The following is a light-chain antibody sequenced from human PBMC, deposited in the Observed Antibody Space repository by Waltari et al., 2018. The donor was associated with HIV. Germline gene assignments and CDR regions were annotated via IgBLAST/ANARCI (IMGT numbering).Light chain of an antibody. CDR1: RNVLYSSNNKNY. CDR3: HQYFSPPPT. V-gene: IGKV4-1*01. J-gene: IGKJ1*01. Sequence: DIVMTQSRESLVVSLGERATINCKSSRNVLYSSNNKNYLAWYQHKPGRPPTRLIDWASTGESGVPDRFTGSGSGTKFTLTISSLQAEDVAVYFCHQYFSPPPTFGQGTKVEIK. CDR2: WAS.